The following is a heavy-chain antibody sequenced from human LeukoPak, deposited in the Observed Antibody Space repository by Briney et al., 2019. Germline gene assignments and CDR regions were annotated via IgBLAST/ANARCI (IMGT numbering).Heavy chain of an antibody. CDR1: GFTFNTFN. CDR3: ARGHYDVLAASYKWTPDY. CDR2: ITSGGDYI. J-gene: IGHJ4*02. D-gene: IGHD3-9*01. V-gene: IGHV3-21*01. Sequence: TGGSLRLSCAASGFTFNTFNMNWVRQAPGKGLEWVPSITSGGDYIYYADSVKGRFTTSRDNAKNSLSLQLNSLRVEDTAVYYCARGHYDVLAASYKWTPDYWGQGTLVTVSS.